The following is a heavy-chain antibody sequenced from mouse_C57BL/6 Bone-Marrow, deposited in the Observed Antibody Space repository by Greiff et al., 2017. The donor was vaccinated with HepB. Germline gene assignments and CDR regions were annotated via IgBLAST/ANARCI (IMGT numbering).Heavy chain of an antibody. D-gene: IGHD1-1*01. CDR2: IYPRSGNT. CDR1: GYTFTSYG. J-gene: IGHJ2*01. CDR3: ARMGVITTVVEGNY. V-gene: IGHV1-81*01. Sequence: VQLQQSGAELARPGASVKLSSKASGYTFTSYGISWVKQRTGQGLEWIGEIYPRSGNTYYNEKFKGKATLTADKSSSTAYMELRSLTSEDSAVYFCARMGVITTVVEGNYWGQGTTLTVSS.